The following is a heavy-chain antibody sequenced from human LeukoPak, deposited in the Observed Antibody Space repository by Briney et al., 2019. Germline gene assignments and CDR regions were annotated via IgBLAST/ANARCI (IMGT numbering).Heavy chain of an antibody. CDR1: GFTFSNYW. CDR3: AREDDWNYEDY. J-gene: IGHJ4*02. Sequence: GGSLRLSCAASGFTFSNYWMSWVRQAPGKGLEWVANIKQDGSEKYYVDSVKGRFTISRDNAKNSLYLKMNSLRAEDTAIYYCAREDDWNYEDYWGQGTLVTVSS. D-gene: IGHD1-7*01. V-gene: IGHV3-7*01. CDR2: IKQDGSEK.